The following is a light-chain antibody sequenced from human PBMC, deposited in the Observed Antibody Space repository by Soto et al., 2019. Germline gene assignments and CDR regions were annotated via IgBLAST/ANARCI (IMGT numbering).Light chain of an antibody. CDR2: DAS. V-gene: IGKV1-5*01. CDR3: QQYGNSHLT. J-gene: IGKJ4*01. CDR1: QSISSW. Sequence: IQMTQSPSTLSASVGDRVTITCRASQSISSWLAWYQQKPGKAPKLLIYDASSLESGVPSRFSGSGSGTEFTLTISSLEPEDFAVYYCQQYGNSHLTFGGGTKVDIK.